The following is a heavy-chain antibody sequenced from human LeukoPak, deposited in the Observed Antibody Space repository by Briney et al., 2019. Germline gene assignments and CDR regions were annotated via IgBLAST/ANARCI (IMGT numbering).Heavy chain of an antibody. CDR3: ARDIAVGGTGAFDV. CDR1: GGSISSGSYY. D-gene: IGHD6-13*01. V-gene: IGHV4-61*02. CDR2: INSSGNT. Sequence: SETLSLTCTVSGGSISSGSYYWSWIRQPAGKGREWIGCINSSGNTRYNPSLKSRVTMSLDTSKNQFSLRLSSVTAADTAVYYCARDIAVGGTGAFDVWGQGTMVTVSS. J-gene: IGHJ3*01.